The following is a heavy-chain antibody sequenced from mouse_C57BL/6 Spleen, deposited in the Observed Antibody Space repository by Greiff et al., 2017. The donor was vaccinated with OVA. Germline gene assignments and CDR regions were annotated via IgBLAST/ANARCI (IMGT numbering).Heavy chain of an antibody. CDR1: GFSFNTYA. CDR3: VRLAYYSNYFDV. V-gene: IGHV10-1*01. CDR2: IRSKSNNYAT. D-gene: IGHD2-5*01. J-gene: IGHJ1*03. Sequence: EVKLVESGGGLVQPKGSLKLSCAASGFSFNTYAMNWVRQAPGKGLEWVARIRSKSNNYATYYADSVKDRFTISRDDSESMLYLQMNNLKTEDTAMYYCVRLAYYSNYFDVWGTGTTVTVSS.